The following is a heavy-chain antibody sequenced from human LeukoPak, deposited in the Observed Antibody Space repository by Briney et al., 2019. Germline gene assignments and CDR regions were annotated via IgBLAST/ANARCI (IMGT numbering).Heavy chain of an antibody. CDR3: VRDGRYDY. Sequence: PGGSLRLSCEASPFIFSGHWLNWVRQAPGKGLEWVANIKQDGSESNYVDSVKGRFTISRDNARNSMYLQMHSLRVEDTAVYYCVRDGRYDYWGQGILVTVSS. V-gene: IGHV3-7*03. J-gene: IGHJ4*02. D-gene: IGHD3-9*01. CDR2: IKQDGSES. CDR1: PFIFSGHW.